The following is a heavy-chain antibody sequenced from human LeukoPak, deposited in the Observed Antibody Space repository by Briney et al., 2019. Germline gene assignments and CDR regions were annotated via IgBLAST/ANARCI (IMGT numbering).Heavy chain of an antibody. D-gene: IGHD3-22*01. CDR1: GGSISSGGYY. J-gene: IGHJ4*02. CDR2: IYTSGST. CDR3: ARGAPYDSSGGGFDY. V-gene: IGHV4-61*02. Sequence: KSSETLSLTCTVSGGSISSGGYYWSWIRQPAGKGLEWIGRIYTSGSTNYNPSLKTRVTISVDTSKNQFSLRLSSVTAADTAVYYCARGAPYDSSGGGFDYWGQGTLVTVSS.